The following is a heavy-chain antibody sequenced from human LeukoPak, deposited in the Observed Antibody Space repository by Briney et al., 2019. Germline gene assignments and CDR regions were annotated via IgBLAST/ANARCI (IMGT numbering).Heavy chain of an antibody. J-gene: IGHJ3*01. D-gene: IGHD4-17*01. CDR3: ASQTTVPRVDAFNV. CDR2: IYPGDSDT. Sequence: GESLKISCKGSGYSFTNYWIGWVRQMSGKGLEWMGIIYPGDSDTRYSPSFRGQVTISADKSVSSAYLQWNSLKASDTAMYYCASQTTVPRVDAFNVWGQGTVVTVSS. CDR1: GYSFTNYW. V-gene: IGHV5-51*01.